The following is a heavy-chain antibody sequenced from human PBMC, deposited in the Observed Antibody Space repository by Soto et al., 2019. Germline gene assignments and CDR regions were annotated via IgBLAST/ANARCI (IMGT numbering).Heavy chain of an antibody. J-gene: IGHJ6*02. CDR3: ARPTHYDFWSGYYRQTYYYYYGMDV. CDR2: IIPIFGTA. Sequence: QVQLVQSGAEVKKPGSSVKVSCKASGGTFSSYAISWVRQAPGQGLEWMGGIIPIFGTANYAQKFQGRVTITADESTSTAYMELSSLRSEDTAVYYCARPTHYDFWSGYYRQTYYYYYGMDVWGQGTTVTVSS. V-gene: IGHV1-69*01. CDR1: GGTFSSYA. D-gene: IGHD3-3*01.